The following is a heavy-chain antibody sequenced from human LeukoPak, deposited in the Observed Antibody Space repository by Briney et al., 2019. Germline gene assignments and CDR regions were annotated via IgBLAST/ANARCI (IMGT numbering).Heavy chain of an antibody. CDR3: ARRYGGNPYYYYYYMDV. Sequence: ASVKVPCKASGYTFTSYGISWVRQAPGQGLEWMGWISAYNGNTNYAQKLQGRVTMTTDTSTSTAYMELRSLRSDDTAVYYCARRYGGNPYYYYYYMDVWGKGTTVTVSS. CDR1: GYTFTSYG. J-gene: IGHJ6*03. CDR2: ISAYNGNT. V-gene: IGHV1-18*01. D-gene: IGHD4-23*01.